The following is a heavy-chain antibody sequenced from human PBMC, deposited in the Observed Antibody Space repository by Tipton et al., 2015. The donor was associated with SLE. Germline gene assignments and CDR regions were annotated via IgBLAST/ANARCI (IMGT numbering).Heavy chain of an antibody. Sequence: LRLSCTVSGGSISSSSYYWGWIRQPPGKGLEWIGSIYYSGSTYYNPSLKSRVTISVDTSKNQFSLKLSSVTAADTAVYYCARGLRIVGAKDWFDPWGQGTLVTVSS. CDR1: GGSISSSSYY. D-gene: IGHD1-26*01. V-gene: IGHV4-39*07. CDR3: ARGLRIVGAKDWFDP. J-gene: IGHJ5*02. CDR2: IYYSGST.